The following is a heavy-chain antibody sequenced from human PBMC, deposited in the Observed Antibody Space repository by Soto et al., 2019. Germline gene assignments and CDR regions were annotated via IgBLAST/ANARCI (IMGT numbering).Heavy chain of an antibody. CDR2: IHADNGNA. CDR1: GYTFSYYY. CDR3: ARELDYWYFDL. J-gene: IGHJ2*01. Sequence: QVQIVQSGAEVKKPGASVKLSCKGSGYTFSYYYVHWVRQAPGQRLEWMGWIHADNGNAKYSQKFQGRVTITRDPSGNTAYMELSNLRSEDTAVYYCARELDYWYFDLWGRGTLVTVSS. D-gene: IGHD1-1*01. V-gene: IGHV1-3*01.